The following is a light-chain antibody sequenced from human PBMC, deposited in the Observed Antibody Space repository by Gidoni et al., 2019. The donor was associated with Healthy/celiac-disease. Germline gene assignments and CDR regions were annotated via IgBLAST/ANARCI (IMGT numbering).Light chain of an antibody. CDR2: WAS. CDR1: QSVLYSSNNKNY. Sequence: DLVMTHSPDSLAVSLVERATINCKSSQSVLYSSNNKNYLAWYQQKPGQTPKLLIYWASTRESGVPDRFSGSGSGTDFTITISSLQAEDVAVYYCQQYYSTPRTFGGGTKVESK. J-gene: IGKJ4*01. V-gene: IGKV4-1*01. CDR3: QQYYSTPRT.